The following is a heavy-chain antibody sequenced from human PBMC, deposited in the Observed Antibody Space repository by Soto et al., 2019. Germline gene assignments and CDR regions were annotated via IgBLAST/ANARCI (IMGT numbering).Heavy chain of an antibody. CDR1: GFTFSSYS. J-gene: IGHJ3*02. CDR3: ASIQLGYDAFDI. V-gene: IGHV3-21*01. D-gene: IGHD6-6*01. CDR2: ISSSSSYI. Sequence: EVQLVESGGGLVKPGGSLRLSCAASGFTFSSYSMNWVRQAPGKGLEWVSSISSSSSYIYYADSVKGRFTISRDNAKNLLYLQMNSLRAEDTAVYYCASIQLGYDAFDIWGQGTMVTVSS.